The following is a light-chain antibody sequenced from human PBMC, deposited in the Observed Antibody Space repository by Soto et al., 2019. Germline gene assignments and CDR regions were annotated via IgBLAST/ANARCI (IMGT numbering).Light chain of an antibody. CDR3: SSYTSSSTLLV. Sequence: QSALTQPASVSGSPGQSITISCTGTSSDVGGYNYVSWYQQHPGKAPKLMIYDVSNRPSGVSNRFSGSKSGNTASLTISGLQAEYEADYYCSSYTSSSTLLVFGTGTQVTVL. CDR1: SSDVGGYNY. CDR2: DVS. J-gene: IGLJ1*01. V-gene: IGLV2-14*01.